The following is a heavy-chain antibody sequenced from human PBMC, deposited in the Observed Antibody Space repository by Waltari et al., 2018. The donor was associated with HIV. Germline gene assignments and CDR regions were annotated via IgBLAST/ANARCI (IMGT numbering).Heavy chain of an antibody. D-gene: IGHD3-10*01. CDR3: AHAFMVRGVIITGFDY. CDR2: IYWNDDK. CDR1: GFSLSTSGVG. V-gene: IGHV2-5*01. Sequence: ITLKESGPTLVKPTQTLTLTCTFSGFSLSTSGVGVGWIRQPPGKALEWLALIYWNDDKRYSPSLKSRLTITKDTSKNQVVLTMTNMDPVDTATYYCAHAFMVRGVIITGFDYWGQGTLVTVSS. J-gene: IGHJ4*02.